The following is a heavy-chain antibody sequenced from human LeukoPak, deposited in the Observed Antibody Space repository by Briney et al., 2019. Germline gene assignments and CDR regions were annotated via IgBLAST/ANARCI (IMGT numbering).Heavy chain of an antibody. CDR1: GGSISSGGYY. J-gene: IGHJ6*03. CDR3: ARRGYSGYDSGQLYYYYYMDV. D-gene: IGHD5-12*01. CDR2: IYHSGST. Sequence: SETLSLTCTVSGGSISSGGYYWSWIRQPPGKGLEWIGYIYHSGSTNYNPSLKSRVTISVDTSKNQFSLKLSSVTAADTAVYYCARRGYSGYDSGQLYYYYYMDVWGKGPRSPSP. V-gene: IGHV4-61*08.